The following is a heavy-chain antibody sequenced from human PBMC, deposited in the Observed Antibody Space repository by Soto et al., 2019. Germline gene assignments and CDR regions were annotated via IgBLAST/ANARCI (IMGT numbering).Heavy chain of an antibody. D-gene: IGHD3-3*01. CDR2: IIPIFGTA. J-gene: IGHJ4*02. Sequence: GASGKVSCKASGCTFSSYAISCVRQAPGQVLEWMGGIIPIFGTANYAQKFQGRVTITADESTSTAYMELSSLRSEDTAVYYCARDRLRFLSTSPARPEYYFDYWGQGTLVTVSS. CDR1: GCTFSSYA. V-gene: IGHV1-69*13. CDR3: ARDRLRFLSTSPARPEYYFDY.